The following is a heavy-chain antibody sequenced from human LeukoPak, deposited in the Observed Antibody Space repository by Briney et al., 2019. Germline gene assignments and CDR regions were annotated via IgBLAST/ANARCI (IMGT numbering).Heavy chain of an antibody. V-gene: IGHV5-51*01. CDR2: IYPGDSDT. CDR3: ARLRRITIFGVATDFDY. Sequence: GESLKISCKGSGYSFTSYWIGWVRQMPGKGLEWMGIIYPGDSDTRYSPSFQGQVTISADKSISTAYLQWSSLKASDTAMYYCARLRRITIFGVATDFDYWGQGTLVTVS. CDR1: GYSFTSYW. J-gene: IGHJ4*02. D-gene: IGHD3-3*01.